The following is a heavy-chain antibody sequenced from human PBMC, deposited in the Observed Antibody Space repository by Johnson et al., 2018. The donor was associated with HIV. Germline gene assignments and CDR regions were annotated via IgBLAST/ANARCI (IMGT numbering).Heavy chain of an antibody. J-gene: IGHJ3*02. CDR1: GFTFSDYY. CDR2: ISSSGSTI. Sequence: QVQLVESGGGLVKPGGSLRLSCAASGFTFSDYYMSWIRQAPGKGLEWVSYISSSGSTIYYADSVKGRFTISRDNAKNSLYLQMNSLRAEDTAVYDCARDAKLPLPSGTIFYAFDIWGHGTLVTVSS. V-gene: IGHV3-11*04. D-gene: IGHD2/OR15-2a*01. CDR3: ARDAKLPLPSGTIFYAFDI.